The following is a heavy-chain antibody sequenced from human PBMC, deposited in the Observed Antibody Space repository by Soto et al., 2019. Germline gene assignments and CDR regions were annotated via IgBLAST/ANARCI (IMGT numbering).Heavy chain of an antibody. J-gene: IGHJ4*02. V-gene: IGHV4-59*02. CDR3: ARLRLEDYFDY. CDR2: IPNSGNI. CDR1: GDSVSSNY. D-gene: IGHD3-22*01. Sequence: PSETLSLTCTVSGDSVSSNYWSWIRQAPGKGLECMGYIPNSGNINYNPSLKSRVTISADTSTNQFSLKLSSMTPADTAVYYRARLRLEDYFDYWGQATLVTVSS.